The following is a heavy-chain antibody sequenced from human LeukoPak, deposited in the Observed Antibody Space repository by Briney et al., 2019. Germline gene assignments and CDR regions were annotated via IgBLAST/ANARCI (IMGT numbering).Heavy chain of an antibody. CDR2: IYSGGST. CDR1: GFTVSSNY. V-gene: IGHV3-66*01. CDR3: ASAPATTGTPDYYYYGMDV. D-gene: IGHD1-1*01. Sequence: PGGSLRLSCAASGFTVSSNYMSWVRQAPGKGLEWVSVIYSGGSTYYPDSVKGRFTISRHNSKTTLYLQMNSLRAEDTAVYYCASAPATTGTPDYYYYGMDVWGKGTTVTVSS. J-gene: IGHJ6*04.